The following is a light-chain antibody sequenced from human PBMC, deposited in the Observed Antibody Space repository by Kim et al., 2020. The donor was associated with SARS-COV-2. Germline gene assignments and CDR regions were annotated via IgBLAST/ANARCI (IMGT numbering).Light chain of an antibody. CDR3: QVWDTNTHHLV. Sequence: SYELTQPPSVSVAPGETARITCGGTNIGSKSVHWYQQRPGRAPVLVIYYDRDRPSGIPERFPGSNSGNTATLSISGVEAGDEADYYCQVWDTNTHHLVFGIGTNVTVL. J-gene: IGLJ1*01. V-gene: IGLV3-21*01. CDR2: YDR. CDR1: NIGSKS.